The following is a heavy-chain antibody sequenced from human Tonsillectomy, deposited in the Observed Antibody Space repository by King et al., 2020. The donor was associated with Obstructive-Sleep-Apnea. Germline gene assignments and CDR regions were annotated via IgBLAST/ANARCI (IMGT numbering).Heavy chain of an antibody. V-gene: IGHV3-30*18. CDR3: AKEPLYSSGWTSYYYYYGMDV. CDR2: ISYDGSNK. Sequence: VQLVESGGGVVQPGRSLRLSCAASGFTFSSYDMHWVRQAPGKGLEWVAVISYDGSNKYYADSVKGRLTISRDNSKNTLYLQMNSLRAEDTAVYYCAKEPLYSSGWTSYYYYYGMDVWGQGTPVTVSS. CDR1: GFTFSSYD. J-gene: IGHJ6*02. D-gene: IGHD6-19*01.